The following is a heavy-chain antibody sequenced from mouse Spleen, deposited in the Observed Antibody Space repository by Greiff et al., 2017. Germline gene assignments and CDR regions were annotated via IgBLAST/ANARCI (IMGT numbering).Heavy chain of an antibody. CDR2: IDPETGGT. V-gene: IGHV1-15*01. CDR3: TRSWGRAMDY. CDR1: GYTFTDYE. Sequence: QVQLKESGAELVRPGASVTLSCKASGYTFTDYEMHWVKQTPVHGLEWIGAIDPETGGTAYNQKFKGKAILTADKSSSTAYMELRSLTSEDSAVYYCTRSWGRAMDYWGQGTSVTVSS. J-gene: IGHJ4*01. D-gene: IGHD4-1*01.